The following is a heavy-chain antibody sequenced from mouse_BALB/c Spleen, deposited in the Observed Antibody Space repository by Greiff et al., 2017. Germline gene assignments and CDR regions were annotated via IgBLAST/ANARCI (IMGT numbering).Heavy chain of an antibody. CDR3: ARGYYGSSGYYAMDY. Sequence: QVQLQQSGAELVRPGSSVKISCKASGYAFSSYWMNWVKQRPGQGLEWIGQIYPGDGDTNYNGKFKGKATLTADKSSSTAYMQLSSLTSEDSAVYFCARGYYGSSGYYAMDYWGQGTSVTVSS. CDR2: IYPGDGDT. CDR1: GYAFSSYW. V-gene: IGHV1-80*01. D-gene: IGHD1-1*01. J-gene: IGHJ4*01.